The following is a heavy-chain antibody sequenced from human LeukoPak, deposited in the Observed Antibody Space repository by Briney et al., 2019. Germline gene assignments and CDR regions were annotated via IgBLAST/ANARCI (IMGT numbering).Heavy chain of an antibody. CDR1: GFTFSTFW. J-gene: IGHJ4*02. V-gene: IGHV3-48*04. CDR2: ISPGSNTI. CDR3: ARDQSGYCSGGSCYTTFDY. D-gene: IGHD2-15*01. Sequence: GGSLRLSCAASGFTFSTFWMTWIRQAPGQGLEWVSYISPGSNTIYYADSVKGRFTISRDNAKNSLYLQMNSLRADDTAVYYCARDQSGYCSGGSCYTTFDYWGQGTLVTVSS.